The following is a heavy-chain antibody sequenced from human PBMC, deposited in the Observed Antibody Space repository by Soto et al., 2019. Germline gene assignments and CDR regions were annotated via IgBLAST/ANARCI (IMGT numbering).Heavy chain of an antibody. CDR2: IIPILGIA. CDR1: GGTFSSYT. J-gene: IGHJ5*02. V-gene: IGHV1-69*02. D-gene: IGHD2-2*01. CDR3: AGQVGKERALNWFDP. Sequence: QVQLVQSGAEVKKPGSSVKVSCKASGGTFSSYTISWVRQAPGQGLEWMGRIIPILGIANYAQKFQGRVTITADKSTETAYLELSSLRAEDTAVYYCAGQVGKERALNWFDPWGQGTLVTVSS.